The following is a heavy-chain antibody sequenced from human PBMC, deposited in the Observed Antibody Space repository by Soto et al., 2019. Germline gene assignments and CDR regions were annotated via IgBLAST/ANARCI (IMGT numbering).Heavy chain of an antibody. D-gene: IGHD3-22*01. V-gene: IGHV4-61*08. CDR1: GGSISSSGCY. Sequence: SETMSLTCTVSGGSISSSGCYWGWIRQPPGKGLEWIGYIYYSGSTNYNPSLKSRVTISVDTSKNQFSLKLSSVTAADTAVYYCARGGDSSQFDPWGQGTLVTVSS. J-gene: IGHJ5*02. CDR2: IYYSGST. CDR3: ARGGDSSQFDP.